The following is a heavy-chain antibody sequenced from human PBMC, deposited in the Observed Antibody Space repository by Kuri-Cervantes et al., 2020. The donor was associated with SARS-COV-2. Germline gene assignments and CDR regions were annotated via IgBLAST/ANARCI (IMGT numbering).Heavy chain of an antibody. CDR2: IYYSGST. V-gene: IGHV4-59*12. Sequence: SETLSLTCTVSGGPISPYYWSWIRQSPGKGLEWIGYIYYSGSTNYNPSLKSRVTISIDTSKTQFSLKLTSVTAADTAVYYCARSFGLRFDYWGQGVLVTVSS. J-gene: IGHJ4*02. CDR3: ARSFGLRFDY. CDR1: GGPISPYY. D-gene: IGHD3-16*01.